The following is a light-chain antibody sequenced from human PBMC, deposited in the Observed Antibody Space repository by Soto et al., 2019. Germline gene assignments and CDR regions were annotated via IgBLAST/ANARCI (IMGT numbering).Light chain of an antibody. CDR3: LQNNSYHTWK. J-gene: IGKJ1*01. CDR1: QSISRW. V-gene: IGKV1-5*03. CDR2: ETS. Sequence: DVQMTPSPSTLSASVLYIVNITFRSSQSISRWLAWYQQKPGKAPKLLIYETSSLEDGVPSRFTGSGSGTEFTLTISSLQPEDFATYYCLQNNSYHTWKFGQGTKVDIK.